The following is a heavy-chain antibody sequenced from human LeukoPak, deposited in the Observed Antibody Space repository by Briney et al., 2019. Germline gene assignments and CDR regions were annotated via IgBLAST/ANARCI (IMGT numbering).Heavy chain of an antibody. V-gene: IGHV4-34*01. Sequence: SETLSLTCAVYGGSFSGYYWSWIRQPPGKGLEWIGEINHSGSTNYNPSLKSRVTISVDTSKNQFSLKLSSVTAGDTAVYYCARGYSGYDHRDYWGQGTLVTVSS. CDR2: INHSGST. CDR3: ARGYSGYDHRDY. CDR1: GGSFSGYY. J-gene: IGHJ4*02. D-gene: IGHD5-12*01.